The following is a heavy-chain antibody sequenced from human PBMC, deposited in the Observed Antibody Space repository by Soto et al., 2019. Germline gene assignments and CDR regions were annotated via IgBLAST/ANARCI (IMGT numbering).Heavy chain of an antibody. D-gene: IGHD3-10*01. J-gene: IGHJ4*02. Sequence: VQLQESGPGLVKPSQTLSLTCTVSGGSISSGGYYWSWIRQHPGKGLEWIGCIYYSGSTYYNPSLKSLVTISVDTSNNQFSLKLSSVTAADTAVYYCAREPRYYYGSGSSYFDYWGPGTLVTVSS. CDR2: IYYSGST. CDR1: GGSISSGGYY. V-gene: IGHV4-31*01. CDR3: AREPRYYYGSGSSYFDY.